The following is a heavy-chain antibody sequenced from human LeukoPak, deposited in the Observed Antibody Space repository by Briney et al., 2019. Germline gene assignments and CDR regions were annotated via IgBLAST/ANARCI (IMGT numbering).Heavy chain of an antibody. D-gene: IGHD3-3*01. CDR3: ARDKYYDFWSGYWTYFDY. CDR1: GGSISSPNHD. CDR2: IYYSGTT. J-gene: IGHJ4*02. Sequence: SETLSLTCSVSGGSISSPNHDWAWIRQPPGQGLEWIGSIYYSGTTYYNLSLKSRVTLSVDTSKNQFSLKLSSVTAADTAVYYCARDKYYDFWSGYWTYFDYWGQGTLVTVSS. V-gene: IGHV4-39*07.